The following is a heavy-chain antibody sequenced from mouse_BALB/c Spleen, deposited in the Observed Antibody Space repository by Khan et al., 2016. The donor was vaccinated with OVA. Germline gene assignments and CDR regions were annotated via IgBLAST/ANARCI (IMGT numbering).Heavy chain of an antibody. J-gene: IGHJ2*01. CDR2: ISYSGGT. D-gene: IGHD1-1*01. V-gene: IGHV3-2*02. Sequence: EVQLQESGPGLVKPSQSLSLTCTVTGYSITSGYAWNWIRQFPGNKLEWMGYISYSGGTSYNPSLKSRISITRDTSKNQFFLQLNSVTTEDTATYYCRRGDYYGYYVDYWGQGTTLTVSA. CDR3: RRGDYYGYYVDY. CDR1: GYSITSGYA.